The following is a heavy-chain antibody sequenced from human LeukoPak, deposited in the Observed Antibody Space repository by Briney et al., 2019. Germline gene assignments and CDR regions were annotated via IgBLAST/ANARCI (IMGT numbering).Heavy chain of an antibody. CDR3: ARNGPTAAGAFDS. V-gene: IGHV4-38-2*02. CDR1: GYSISSGYY. J-gene: IGHJ3*02. Sequence: PSETLSLTCIVSGYSISSGYYWGWIRQPPGKGLEWIGSIYHSGSSLYNPSLKSRVTISVDKSKNQFSLKLTSVTATDTAVYYCARNGPTAAGAFDSWGQGTLVTVSS. CDR2: IYHSGSS. D-gene: IGHD6-13*01.